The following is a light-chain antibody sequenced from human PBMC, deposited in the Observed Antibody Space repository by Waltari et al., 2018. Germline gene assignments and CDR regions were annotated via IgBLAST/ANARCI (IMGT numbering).Light chain of an antibody. V-gene: IGLV3-19*01. CDR3: NSRDSSGNHVL. CDR1: SLRTYY. CDR2: GKN. Sequence: SSELTQDPAVSLALGQPVRITCQGDSLRTYYARWYQQRPGQAPVLVIYGKNNRPSGIRDRFSGSSSGNTASLTISGAQAEDEADYYCNSRDSSGNHVLFGGGTKLTVL. J-gene: IGLJ2*01.